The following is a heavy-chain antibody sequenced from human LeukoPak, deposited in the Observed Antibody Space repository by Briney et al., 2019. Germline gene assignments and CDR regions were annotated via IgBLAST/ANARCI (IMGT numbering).Heavy chain of an antibody. D-gene: IGHD1-1*01. Sequence: GGSLRLSCAASGFTFSSYGMHWVRQAPGKGLEWVAFIQYDEYDIFYADSVKGRFTVSRDNSKNTLYLQMSSLRVEDTAVYYCVKEVQLESFDYWGQGTLVTVSS. CDR1: GFTFSSYG. J-gene: IGHJ4*02. CDR2: IQYDEYDI. V-gene: IGHV3-30*02. CDR3: VKEVQLESFDY.